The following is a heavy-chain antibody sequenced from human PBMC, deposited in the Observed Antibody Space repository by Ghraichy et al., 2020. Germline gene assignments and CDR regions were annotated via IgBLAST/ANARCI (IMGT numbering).Heavy chain of an antibody. CDR2: ISGSGGST. V-gene: IGHV3-23*01. CDR3: AKAPPPMLYYDYVWGSYRSTPRDFDY. Sequence: GGSLRLSCAASGFTFSSYAMSWVRQAPGKGLEWVSAISGSGGSTYYADSVKGRFTISRDNSKNTLYLQMNSLRAEDTAVYYCAKAPPPMLYYDYVWGSYRSTPRDFDYWGQGTLVTVSS. D-gene: IGHD3-16*02. CDR1: GFTFSSYA. J-gene: IGHJ4*02.